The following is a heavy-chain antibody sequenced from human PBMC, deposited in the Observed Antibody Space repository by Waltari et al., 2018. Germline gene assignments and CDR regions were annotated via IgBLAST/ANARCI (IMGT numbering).Heavy chain of an antibody. CDR1: GGSISSSSYY. V-gene: IGHV4-39*07. CDR3: ASTAPPQLDDWYVDL. J-gene: IGHJ2*01. Sequence: QLQLQESGPGLVKPSETLSLTCTVSGGSISSSSYYWVWIRQPPGKGLEWSGGIYYSGGAYYNPTLTSRVTISVDTSKNQFSLKLSSVTAADTAVYYCASTAPPQLDDWYVDLRGRGTLVTVSS. D-gene: IGHD6-6*01. CDR2: IYYSGGA.